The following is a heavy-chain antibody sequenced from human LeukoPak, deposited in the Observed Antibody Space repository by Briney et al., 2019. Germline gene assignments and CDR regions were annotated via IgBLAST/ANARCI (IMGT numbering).Heavy chain of an antibody. CDR1: GFTFSHFW. CDR3: ARPVGMSYNPSFDY. Sequence: GGSLRLSCAASGFTFSHFWMHWVRQAPGKGLVWVSRITSDGSITTYADSVKGRFTISRDNAKNTVYLQMNSLRAADTAVYYCARPVGMSYNPSFDYWGRGTLVTVSS. V-gene: IGHV3-74*01. D-gene: IGHD5-24*01. J-gene: IGHJ4*02. CDR2: ITSDGSIT.